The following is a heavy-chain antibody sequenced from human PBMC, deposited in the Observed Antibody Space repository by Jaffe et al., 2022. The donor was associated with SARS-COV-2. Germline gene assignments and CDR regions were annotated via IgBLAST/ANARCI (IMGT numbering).Heavy chain of an antibody. CDR3: ARGKCGSNCDSRVEYDY. V-gene: IGHV3-30*03. D-gene: IGHD2-15*01. Sequence: QVHLVESGGGVVQPGRSLRLSCAASGFTFSSYGIHWVRHGPGKGLEWVSVISYDGVHKHYADSVKGRFTISRDDSKNTVYLQMNSLTTEDTAVYYCARGKCGSNCDSRVEYDYWGQGTLVTVSS. J-gene: IGHJ4*02. CDR2: ISYDGVHK. CDR1: GFTFSSYG.